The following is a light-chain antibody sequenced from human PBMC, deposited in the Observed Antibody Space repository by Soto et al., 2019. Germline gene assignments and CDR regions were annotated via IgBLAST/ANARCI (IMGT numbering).Light chain of an antibody. J-gene: IGLJ1*01. CDR1: SSDVGGYDY. CDR2: EVS. CDR3: SSYAGSNNPYV. V-gene: IGLV2-14*01. Sequence: QSALTQPASVSGSPGQSITISCTGTSSDVGGYDYVSWYQLHPGKAPKLMVFEVSNRPSGVSYRFSGSKSGNTASLTISGLQAEDEADYYCSSYAGSNNPYVFGTGTKVTVL.